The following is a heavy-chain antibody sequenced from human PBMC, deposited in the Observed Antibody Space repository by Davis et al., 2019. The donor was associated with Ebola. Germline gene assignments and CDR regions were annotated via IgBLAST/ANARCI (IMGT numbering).Heavy chain of an antibody. J-gene: IGHJ4*02. D-gene: IGHD6-19*01. CDR3: ARVVDAGYGSGWYETGFDY. V-gene: IGHV3-53*01. CDR1: GISVRSHY. CDR2: IYSSGSK. Sequence: GESLKISCAASGISVRSHYMSWVRQAPGKGLEWVSVIYSSGSKYYAESVTGRFTISRDNSKNTLFLEINSLKAEDTAIYYCARVVDAGYGSGWYETGFDYWGQGTLVTVSS.